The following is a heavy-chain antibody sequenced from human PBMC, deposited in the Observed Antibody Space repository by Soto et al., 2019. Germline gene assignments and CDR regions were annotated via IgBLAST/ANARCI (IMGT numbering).Heavy chain of an antibody. CDR2: IYWNDDD. J-gene: IGHJ4*02. Sequence: SGPTLVNPTQTLTLTCSFSGFSLTSSGVGVGWFRQPPGKALEWLGLIYWNDDDRYRASLHSRLTITKDTSKNQVVLTMTNMDTEDTATYYCAHRPGGSGFRYYFDYWGQGTMVTVSS. D-gene: IGHD6-19*01. V-gene: IGHV2-5*01. CDR3: AHRPGGSGFRYYFDY. CDR1: GFSLTSSGVG.